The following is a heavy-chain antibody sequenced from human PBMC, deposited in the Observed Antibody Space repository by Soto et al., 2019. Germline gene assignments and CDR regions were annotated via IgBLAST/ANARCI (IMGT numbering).Heavy chain of an antibody. D-gene: IGHD6-19*01. V-gene: IGHV4-4*07. CDR3: VREGGDLRGSGVFDY. Sequence: SETLSLTCSVSGGPITESHWSWIRQPVGQGLEWIGRLYTRGSGNYNPSLKSRVTMSLDTSKNHFSLKVRSVTAADTAVYYCVREGGDLRGSGVFDYWGQGTLVTVSS. CDR2: LYTRGSG. CDR1: GGPITESH. J-gene: IGHJ4*02.